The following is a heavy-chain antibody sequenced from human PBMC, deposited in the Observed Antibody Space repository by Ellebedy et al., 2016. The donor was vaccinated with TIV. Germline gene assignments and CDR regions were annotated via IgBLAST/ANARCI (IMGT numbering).Heavy chain of an antibody. CDR3: ARRPSRGGSLDY. Sequence: ASVKVSXXASGFNFFSSVVEWVRQARGQRLEWIGCIVVGTGDTHFAQTFQGRVTITRDVSTDTAYMELSSLGSEDTAVYYCARRPSRGGSLDYWGQGTLVTVSS. D-gene: IGHD2-15*01. CDR1: GFNFFSSV. CDR2: IVVGTGDT. V-gene: IGHV1-58*01. J-gene: IGHJ4*02.